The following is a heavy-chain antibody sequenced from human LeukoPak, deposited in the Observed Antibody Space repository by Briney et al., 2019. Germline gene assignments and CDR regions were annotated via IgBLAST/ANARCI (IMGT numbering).Heavy chain of an antibody. J-gene: IGHJ4*02. Sequence: GGSLRLSCAASGFTFSSYGMHWVRQAPGKGLEWVAFIRYDGSNKYYADSVKGRFTISRDNSKNTLYLQMNSLRAEDTAVYYCAKPSVRGMQQLAFDYWGQGTLVTVS. CDR1: GFTFSSYG. CDR3: AKPSVRGMQQLAFDY. D-gene: IGHD6-13*01. CDR2: IRYDGSNK. V-gene: IGHV3-30*02.